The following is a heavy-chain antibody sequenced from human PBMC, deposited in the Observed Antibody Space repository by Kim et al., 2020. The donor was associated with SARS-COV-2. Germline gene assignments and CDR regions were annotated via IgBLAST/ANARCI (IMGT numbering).Heavy chain of an antibody. CDR2: ISYDGSNK. CDR1: GFTFRNYT. CDR3: TRRGYCSGDICYGRDC. V-gene: IGHV3-30*04. Sequence: GGSLRLSCAASGFTFRNYTIHWVRQAPGKGLEWVAVISYDGSNKYYVDSVKGRFTISRDNSKNTVYLQMNSLRPEDTAVYYCTRRGYCSGDICYGRDCWGQGTLVTVSS. J-gene: IGHJ4*02. D-gene: IGHD2-15*01.